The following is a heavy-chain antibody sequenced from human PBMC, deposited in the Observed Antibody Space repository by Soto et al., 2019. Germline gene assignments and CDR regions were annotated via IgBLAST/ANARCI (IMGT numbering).Heavy chain of an antibody. CDR2: IYYSGST. V-gene: IGHV4-59*01. D-gene: IGHD3-10*01. CDR3: ARGIPLPLTMVRGVIPNWFDP. Sequence: QVQLQESGPGLVKPSETLSLTCTVSGGSISSYYWSWIRQPPGKGLEWIGYIYYSGSTNYNPSLKSRVTISVDTSKNQFSLKLSSVTAADTAVYYCARGIPLPLTMVRGVIPNWFDPWGQGTLVTVSS. CDR1: GGSISSYY. J-gene: IGHJ5*02.